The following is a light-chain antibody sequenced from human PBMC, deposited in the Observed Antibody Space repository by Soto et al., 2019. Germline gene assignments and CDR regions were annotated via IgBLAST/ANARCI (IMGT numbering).Light chain of an antibody. CDR1: SSDVGAYNY. V-gene: IGLV2-14*03. CDR3: SSYTRSSTRV. Sequence: QSVLTQPASVSGSPGQSITISCTGTSSDVGAYNYVSWYQQHPGKAPKLMIYDVDNRPSGISDRFSGSKSGNTASLTISGLQAEDEADYYCSSYTRSSTRVFGTGTKLTVL. J-gene: IGLJ1*01. CDR2: DVD.